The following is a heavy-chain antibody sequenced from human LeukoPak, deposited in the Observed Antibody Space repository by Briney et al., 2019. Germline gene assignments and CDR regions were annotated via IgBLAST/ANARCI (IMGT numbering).Heavy chain of an antibody. CDR2: INHSGST. Sequence: PSETLSLTCAVYGGSFSGYYWSWIRQPPGKGLEWIGEINHSGSTNYNPSLKSRVTISVDTSKNQFSLKLSSVTAADTAVYYCARGSSGYWPYYYYGMDVWGQGTTVTVSS. D-gene: IGHD3-22*01. V-gene: IGHV4-34*01. CDR3: ARGSSGYWPYYYYGMDV. J-gene: IGHJ6*02. CDR1: GGSFSGYY.